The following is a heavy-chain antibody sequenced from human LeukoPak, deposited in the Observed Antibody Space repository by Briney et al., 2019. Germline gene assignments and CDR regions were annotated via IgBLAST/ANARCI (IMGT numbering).Heavy chain of an antibody. CDR1: GFTFSSYA. Sequence: PGGSLRLSCAASGFTFSSYAMSWVRQAPGKGLEWVSAISGSGGSTYYADSVKGRFTISRDNSKNTLYLQMNSLRAEDTAVYYCAKGPMYYYDSSGYYVYYYYGMDVWGQGTTVTVS. V-gene: IGHV3-23*01. D-gene: IGHD3-22*01. CDR2: ISGSGGST. J-gene: IGHJ6*02. CDR3: AKGPMYYYDSSGYYVYYYYGMDV.